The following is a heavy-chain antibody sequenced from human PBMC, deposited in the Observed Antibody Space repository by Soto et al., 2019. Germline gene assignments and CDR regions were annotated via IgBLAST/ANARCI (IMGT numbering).Heavy chain of an antibody. CDR1: GFTFSSYA. CDR2: ISYDGSNK. J-gene: IGHJ6*02. D-gene: IGHD2-2*01. Sequence: QVQLVESGGGVVQPGRSLRLSCAASGFTFSSYAMHWVRQAPGKGLEWVAVISYDGSNKYYADSVKGRFTISRDNSKNTLYLQRNSLRAEDTAVYYCAREDIVLVPAAPHLLYYYYGMDVWGQGTTVTVSS. CDR3: AREDIVLVPAAPHLLYYYYGMDV. V-gene: IGHV3-30-3*01.